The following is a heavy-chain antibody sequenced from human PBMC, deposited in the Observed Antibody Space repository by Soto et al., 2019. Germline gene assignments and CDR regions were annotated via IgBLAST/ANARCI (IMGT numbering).Heavy chain of an antibody. D-gene: IGHD2-21*02. Sequence: EASVKVSCKASGGTFSSYASSRVRQAPGQGLEWMGGIIPIFGTANYAQKFQGRVTITADESTSTAYMELSSLRSEDTAVYYCARERIVVVTAIRYYYYGMDVWGQGTTVTVSS. CDR2: IIPIFGTA. V-gene: IGHV1-69*13. CDR3: ARERIVVVTAIRYYYYGMDV. CDR1: GGTFSSYA. J-gene: IGHJ6*02.